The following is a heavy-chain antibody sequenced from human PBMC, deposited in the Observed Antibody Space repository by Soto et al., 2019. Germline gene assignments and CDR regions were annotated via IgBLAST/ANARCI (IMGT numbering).Heavy chain of an antibody. CDR2: ISGSGGST. CDR3: ATEYYDTNWGATPDF. CDR1: RFTFSSYA. D-gene: IGHD3-22*01. J-gene: IGHJ4*02. Sequence: VQLLESGGGLVQPGGSLRLSCAASRFTFSSYAMTWVRQAPGKGLEWVSTISGSGGSTYHADSVRGRFTISRDNSKNTLYLQMNGLRVEDTAVYYCATEYYDTNWGATPDFWGQGTLVTVSS. V-gene: IGHV3-23*01.